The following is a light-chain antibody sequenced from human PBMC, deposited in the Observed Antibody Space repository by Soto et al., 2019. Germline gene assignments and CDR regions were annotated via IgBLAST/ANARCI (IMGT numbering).Light chain of an antibody. CDR3: SSYTSSNTWV. Sequence: QSALTQPASVSGSPGQSIAISCTGTNSDVGGYNYVSWYQQHPDKAPKLMIYEVKYRPSGVSNRFSGSKSGNTASLTISGLQAEDEADYYCSSYTSSNTWVFGGGTKLTVL. CDR2: EVK. J-gene: IGLJ3*02. CDR1: NSDVGGYNY. V-gene: IGLV2-14*01.